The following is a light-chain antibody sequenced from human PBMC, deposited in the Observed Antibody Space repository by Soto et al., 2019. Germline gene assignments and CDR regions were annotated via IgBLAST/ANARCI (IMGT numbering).Light chain of an antibody. CDR2: GNS. J-gene: IGLJ2*01. CDR3: QSYDTSLSGVV. Sequence: QSVLTQPPSVSGAPGQRVTFSCTGSSSNIGAGYDVHWYQQLPGTAPKLLFYGNSNRPSGVPDRFSGSKSGTSSSLAITGLQAEDEADYYCQSYDTSLSGVVFGGGTKLTVL. V-gene: IGLV1-40*01. CDR1: SSNIGAGYD.